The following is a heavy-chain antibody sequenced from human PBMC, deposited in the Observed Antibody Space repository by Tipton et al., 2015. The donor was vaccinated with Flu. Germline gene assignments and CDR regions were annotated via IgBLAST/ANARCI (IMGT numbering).Heavy chain of an antibody. CDR2: ISSSGSTI. J-gene: IGHJ4*02. V-gene: IGHV3-11*01. CDR3: AKDRGQLSYYFDY. D-gene: IGHD3-16*02. CDR1: GFTFSDYY. Sequence: SLRLSCAASGFTFSDYYMSWIRQAPGKGLEWVSYISSSGSTIYYADSVKGRFTISRDNSKNTLYLQMNSLRAEDTAVYYCAKDRGQLSYYFDYWGQGTLVTVSS.